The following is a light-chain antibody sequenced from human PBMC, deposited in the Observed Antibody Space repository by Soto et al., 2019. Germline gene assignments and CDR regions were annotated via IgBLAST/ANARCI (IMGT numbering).Light chain of an antibody. V-gene: IGKV1-5*01. CDR2: DAS. CDR3: QQYKSYSWT. J-gene: IGKJ1*01. CDR1: QSLSNW. Sequence: DIQMTQSPSTLSASVGDRVTITCRASQSLSNWLAWYQQKPGKAPKLLIYDASSLESGVPSRFSGSGSGTEFTLTISSLQPDDFATYYCQQYKSYSWTFGQGTKAEIK.